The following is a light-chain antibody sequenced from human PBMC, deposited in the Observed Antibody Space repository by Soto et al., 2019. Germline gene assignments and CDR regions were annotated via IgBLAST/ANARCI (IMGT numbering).Light chain of an antibody. CDR3: ETWDSNTYVV. V-gene: IGLV4-60*02. CDR2: LEGSGSY. Sequence: QSVLTQSSSASASLGSSVKLTCTLSSGHSSYIIAWHQQQPGKAPRYLMKLEGSGSYNKGSGVPDRFSGSSSGADRYLIISNLQFEDEADYYCETWDSNTYVVFGGGTQLTVL. CDR1: SGHSSYI. J-gene: IGLJ2*01.